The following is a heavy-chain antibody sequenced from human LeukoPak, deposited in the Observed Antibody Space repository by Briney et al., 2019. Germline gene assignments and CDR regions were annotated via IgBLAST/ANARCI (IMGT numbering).Heavy chain of an antibody. V-gene: IGHV4-59*01. CDR1: GGSISSYY. D-gene: IGHD3-22*01. CDR2: IDYSGST. Sequence: PSEPLCLTCTVSGGSISSYYWSWIRQPPGKGREWSGYIDYSGSTNYDPSLKSRVTISVDTSKNQFSLKLSSVTAADTAVYYCAGASYDSSGVHWGQGTLVTVSS. CDR3: AGASYDSSGVH. J-gene: IGHJ4*02.